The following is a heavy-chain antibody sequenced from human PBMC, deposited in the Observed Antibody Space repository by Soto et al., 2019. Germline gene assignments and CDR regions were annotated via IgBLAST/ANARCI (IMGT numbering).Heavy chain of an antibody. CDR1: GFTFNTQA. Sequence: GPALRLSDSPSGFTFNTQAMGGDLQAPGKWLEWVSALIPSGENPDYADSVKGRFTISRDNSKNTLYLRVHSLRAGATAAYYCAKDMHGSGWSFDQWGQGTVVTVSS. J-gene: IGHJ4*02. CDR3: AKDMHGSGWSFDQ. CDR2: LIPSGENP. V-gene: IGHV3-23*01. D-gene: IGHD6-19*01.